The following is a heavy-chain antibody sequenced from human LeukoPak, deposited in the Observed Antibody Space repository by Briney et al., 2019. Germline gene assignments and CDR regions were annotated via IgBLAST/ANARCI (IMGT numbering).Heavy chain of an antibody. V-gene: IGHV1-69*13. CDR2: IIPIFGTA. CDR3: ARVVYSPNHNWFDP. Sequence: ASVKVSCKASRGTFSSYAISWVRQAPGQGLEWMGGIIPIFGTANYAQKFQGRVTITADESTSTAYMELSRLRSDDTAVYYCARVVYSPNHNWFDPWGQGTLVTVSS. D-gene: IGHD4-11*01. J-gene: IGHJ5*02. CDR1: RGTFSSYA.